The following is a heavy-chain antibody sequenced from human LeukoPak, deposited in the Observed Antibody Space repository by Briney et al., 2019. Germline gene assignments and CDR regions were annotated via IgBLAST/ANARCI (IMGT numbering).Heavy chain of an antibody. CDR3: ARDSYRTRNYNWFDP. D-gene: IGHD1-7*01. CDR1: GFTFSSYW. V-gene: IGHV3-7*01. J-gene: IGHJ5*02. CDR2: IKKDGSEK. Sequence: GGSLRLSCAASGFTFSSYWMNWVRQAPGKGLEWVAKIKKDGSEKYYVDSVKGRFTISRDNAKTSLFLQMNSLRAEDTAVYYCARDSYRTRNYNWFDPWGQGTLVTVSS.